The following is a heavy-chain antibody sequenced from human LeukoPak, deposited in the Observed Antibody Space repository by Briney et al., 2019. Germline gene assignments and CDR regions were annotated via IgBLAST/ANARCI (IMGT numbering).Heavy chain of an antibody. Sequence: ASVKVSCKASGGTFSSYAISWVRQAPGQGLEWMGGIIPIFGTANYAQKFRGRVTITADKSTRTAYMELSSLRSEDTAVYYCARHGDYIWGSYRRDNYFDYWGQGTLVTVSS. V-gene: IGHV1-69*06. CDR2: IIPIFGTA. D-gene: IGHD3-16*02. CDR3: ARHGDYIWGSYRRDNYFDY. J-gene: IGHJ4*02. CDR1: GGTFSSYA.